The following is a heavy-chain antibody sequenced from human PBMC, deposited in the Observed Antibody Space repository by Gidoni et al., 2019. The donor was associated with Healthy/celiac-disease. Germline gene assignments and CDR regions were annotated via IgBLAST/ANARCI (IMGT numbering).Heavy chain of an antibody. CDR3: AKDLGIQLWSVSFDY. D-gene: IGHD5-18*01. CDR2: ISWYGGST. V-gene: IGHV3-43*01. Sequence: EVQLVESGGVVVQPGGSLRLSSAASGFTFDDYTMHWVRQAPGKGLEWVSLISWYGGSTYYADSVKGRFTISRDNSKNSLYLQMNSLRTEDTALYYCAKDLGIQLWSVSFDYWGQGTLVTVSS. CDR1: GFTFDDYT. J-gene: IGHJ4*02.